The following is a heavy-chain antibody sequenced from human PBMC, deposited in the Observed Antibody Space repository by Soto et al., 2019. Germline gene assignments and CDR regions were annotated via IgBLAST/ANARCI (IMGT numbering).Heavy chain of an antibody. V-gene: IGHV4-59*01. CDR1: GGSISSYY. D-gene: IGHD1-26*01. Sequence: PSETLSLTCTVSGGSISSYYWSWIRQPPGKGLEWIGYIYYSGSTNYNPSLKSRVTISVDTSKNQFSLKLSSLTSEDTAVYYCARDDSGFSGSHYIDYFNYWGQGALVTVSS. CDR3: ARDDSGFSGSHYIDYFNY. J-gene: IGHJ4*02. CDR2: IYYSGST.